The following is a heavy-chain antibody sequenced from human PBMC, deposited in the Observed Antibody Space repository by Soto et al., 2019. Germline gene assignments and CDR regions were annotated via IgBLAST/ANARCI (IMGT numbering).Heavy chain of an antibody. D-gene: IGHD4-17*01. Sequence: QVQLQESGPGLVKPSETLSLTCTVSGGSISSYYWSWIRQPPGKGLEWIGYIYYSGSTNYNPSLKSRVTISVDTSKNQFSLKLSSVTAADTAVYYCASVTTQNYYYYYMDVWGKGTTVTVSS. J-gene: IGHJ6*03. V-gene: IGHV4-59*01. CDR2: IYYSGST. CDR1: GGSISSYY. CDR3: ASVTTQNYYYYYMDV.